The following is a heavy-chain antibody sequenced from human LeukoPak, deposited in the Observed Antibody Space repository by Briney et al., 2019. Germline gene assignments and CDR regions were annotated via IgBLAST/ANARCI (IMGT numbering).Heavy chain of an antibody. CDR3: ARDFDMGITPGDDSDF. Sequence: PGGSLRPSCAASGFSFSKYWMHWVRQTLGEGLVWVSRIKEDGTYTSYADSVKGRFTISRDNARNTVFLQMNSLRAEDTAVYYCARDFDMGITPGDDSDFWGQGTLVTVSS. CDR1: GFSFSKYW. CDR2: IKEDGTYT. D-gene: IGHD3-9*01. V-gene: IGHV3-74*01. J-gene: IGHJ4*02.